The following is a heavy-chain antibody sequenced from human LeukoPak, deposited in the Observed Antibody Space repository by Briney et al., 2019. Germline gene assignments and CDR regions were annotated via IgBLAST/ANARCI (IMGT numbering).Heavy chain of an antibody. Sequence: SETLSLTCTVSGGSISSGSYYWSWIRQPAGKGLEWIGRIYTCGSPNYKPSLKSRVIISVDTSKNQFSLKLSSVTAADTAVYYCASTRNPSTIAVAGRSFDYWGQGTLVTVSS. D-gene: IGHD6-19*01. CDR2: IYTCGSP. J-gene: IGHJ4*02. V-gene: IGHV4-61*02. CDR3: ASTRNPSTIAVAGRSFDY. CDR1: GGSISSGSYY.